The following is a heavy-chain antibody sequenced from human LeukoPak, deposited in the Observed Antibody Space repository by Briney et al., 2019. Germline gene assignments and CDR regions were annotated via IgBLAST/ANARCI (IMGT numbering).Heavy chain of an antibody. Sequence: PGGSLRLSCAASGFTFSSSAMTWVRQAPGKGLEWVSAISGSGSSTYYADSVKGRFTISRDNSKNTLYLQMNSLRAEDTAIYYCAKLDSSSVFGGFDIWGHGTMVTVSS. V-gene: IGHV3-23*01. CDR1: GFTFSSSA. J-gene: IGHJ3*02. D-gene: IGHD6-13*01. CDR2: ISGSGSST. CDR3: AKLDSSSVFGGFDI.